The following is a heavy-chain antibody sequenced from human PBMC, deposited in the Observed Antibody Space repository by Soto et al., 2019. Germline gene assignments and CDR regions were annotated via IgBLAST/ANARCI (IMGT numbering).Heavy chain of an antibody. CDR2: ISSSGTGI. CDR3: ARAYSDAFDI. D-gene: IGHD2-15*01. V-gene: IGHV3-11*01. J-gene: IGHJ3*02. Sequence: GESLKISCAASGFKFSDYYMIWIRQAPGKGLEWVSYISSSGTGIYYGDSVKGRFTISRDNAKNSLYLQMNSLRAEDTAVYYCARAYSDAFDIWGQGTMVTVSS. CDR1: GFKFSDYY.